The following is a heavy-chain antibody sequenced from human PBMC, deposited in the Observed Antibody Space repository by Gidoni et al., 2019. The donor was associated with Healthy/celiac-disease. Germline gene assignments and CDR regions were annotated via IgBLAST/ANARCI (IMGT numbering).Heavy chain of an antibody. J-gene: IGHJ3*02. CDR1: GSNLDDSA. D-gene: IGHD3-22*01. V-gene: IGHV3-9*01. CDR2: ISWNSSSI. Sequence: DVQLVESGGGLVQPGRSLRLSCAAPGSNLDDSAMHWVRQAPGQGMEWVSGISWNSSSICYADPVKGRITIARDNAKNSLYLQMNSLRAADTALYSCSKGLLQNLGSGYSPRAFDIWGQGTMVTVSS. CDR3: SKGLLQNLGSGYSPRAFDI.